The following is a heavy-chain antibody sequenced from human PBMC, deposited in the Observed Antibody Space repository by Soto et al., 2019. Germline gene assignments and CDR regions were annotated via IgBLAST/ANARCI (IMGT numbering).Heavy chain of an antibody. V-gene: IGHV3-11*01. CDR3: ARDFRDRGSYGTVSNWFDP. CDR1: GFTFSDYY. CDR2: ISSSGSTI. Sequence: GGSLRLSCAASGFTFSDYYMSWIRQAPGKGLEWVSYISSSGSTIYYADSVKGRFTISRDNAKNSLYLQVNSLRAEDTAVYYCARDFRDRGSYGTVSNWFDPWGQGTLVTVSS. J-gene: IGHJ5*02. D-gene: IGHD4-17*01.